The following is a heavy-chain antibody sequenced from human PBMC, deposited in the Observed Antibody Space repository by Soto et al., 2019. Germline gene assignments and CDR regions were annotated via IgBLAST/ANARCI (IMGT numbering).Heavy chain of an antibody. J-gene: IGHJ4*02. CDR1: GGSISNAAYS. Sequence: SETLSLTCTVSGGSISNAAYSWSWIRQPPGKGLEWIGYIYPSGMPFYNPSLRSRVTISIDRSNDQFSLNLKSVTAADTAVYYCARERGGYGLFDSWGQGTLVTVSA. CDR3: ARERGGYGLFDS. CDR2: IYPSGMP. D-gene: IGHD5-18*01. V-gene: IGHV4-30-2*01.